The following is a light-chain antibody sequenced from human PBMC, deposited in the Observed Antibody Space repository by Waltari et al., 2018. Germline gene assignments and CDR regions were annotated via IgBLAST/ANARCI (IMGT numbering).Light chain of an antibody. J-gene: IGLJ2*01. CDR3: SSFSNSVTPVL. CDR2: FVT. Sequence: QSGLTQPASVSGSPGQSITISCTGTTSDIGSYNYVSWYQQHPGGPPQLILYFVTSRPSGSSSRFSGSRSGATASLTISGLLSEDEAYYFCSSFSNSVTPVLFGGGTKVTVL. CDR1: TSDIGSYNY. V-gene: IGLV2-14*01.